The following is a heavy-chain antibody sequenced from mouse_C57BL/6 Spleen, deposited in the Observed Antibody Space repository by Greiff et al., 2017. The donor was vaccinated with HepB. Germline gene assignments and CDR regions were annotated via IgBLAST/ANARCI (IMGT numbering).Heavy chain of an antibody. Sequence: DVKLQESGPGLVKPSQSLSLTCSVTGYSITSGYYWNWIRQFPGNKLEWMGYISYDGSNNYNPSLKNRISITRDTSKNQFFLKLNSVNTEDTATYYCARVVYGNYGYFDVWGTGTTVTVSS. J-gene: IGHJ1*03. CDR2: ISYDGSN. V-gene: IGHV3-6*01. CDR1: GYSITSGYY. CDR3: ARVVYGNYGYFDV. D-gene: IGHD2-10*02.